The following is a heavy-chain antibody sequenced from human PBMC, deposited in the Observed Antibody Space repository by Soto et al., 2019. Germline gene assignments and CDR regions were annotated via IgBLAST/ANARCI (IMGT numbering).Heavy chain of an antibody. CDR2: ISYDGSNT. CDR1: GFTFSSYA. J-gene: IGHJ6*02. V-gene: IGHV3-30-3*01. CDR3: ARDLGAYSSSGRYYYGMDV. D-gene: IGHD6-13*01. Sequence: QVQLVESGGGVVQPGRSLRLSCAASGFTFSSYAMHWVRQAPGKGLEWVAVISYDGSNTYYADSVKGRFTISRDNFKNRLDLQMNSRRAEDTAVYYCARDLGAYSSSGRYYYGMDVWGQGTTVTVSS.